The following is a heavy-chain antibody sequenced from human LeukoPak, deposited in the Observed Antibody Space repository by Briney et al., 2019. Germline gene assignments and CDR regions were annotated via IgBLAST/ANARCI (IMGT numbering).Heavy chain of an antibody. CDR1: GGSISSYY. J-gene: IGHJ3*02. CDR3: ARGRDSSGYYPPEAFDI. V-gene: IGHV4-4*07. Sequence: SETLSLTCTVSGGSISSYYWSWIRQPAGKGLEWIGRIYTSGSTNYNPSLKSRVTMSVDTSKNQFSLKLSSVTAADTAVYYCARGRDSSGYYPPEAFDIWGQGTMVTVSS. D-gene: IGHD3-22*01. CDR2: IYTSGST.